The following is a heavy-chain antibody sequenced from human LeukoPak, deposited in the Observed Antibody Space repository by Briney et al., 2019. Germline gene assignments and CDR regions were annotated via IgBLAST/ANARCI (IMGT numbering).Heavy chain of an antibody. CDR2: ISGSGGST. J-gene: IGHJ4*02. CDR3: ARSITMIVVAPPDY. D-gene: IGHD3-22*01. V-gene: IGHV3-23*01. Sequence: GGSLRLSCAASGFTFSSYAMSWVRQAPGKGLEWVSAISGSGGSTYYADSVKGRFTISRDNSKNTLYLQMNSLRAEDTAVYYCARSITMIVVAPPDYWGQGTLVTVSS. CDR1: GFTFSSYA.